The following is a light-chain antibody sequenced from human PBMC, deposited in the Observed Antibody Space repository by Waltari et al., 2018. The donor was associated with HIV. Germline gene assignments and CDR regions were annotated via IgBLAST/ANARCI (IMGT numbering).Light chain of an antibody. CDR1: QLGNKY. Sequence: SSELIQPPSMSVSPGQTASITCSGTQLGNKYASWYQQKPGQSPVLVMYQDNKRPSDIPERFSGSNSGDTATLTISGTQALDEADYYCQAWDTSGVVFGGGTKLTVL. CDR3: QAWDTSGVV. CDR2: QDN. J-gene: IGLJ2*01. V-gene: IGLV3-1*01.